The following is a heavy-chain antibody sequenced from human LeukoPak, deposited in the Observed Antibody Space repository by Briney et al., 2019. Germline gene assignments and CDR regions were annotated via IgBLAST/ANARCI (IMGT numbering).Heavy chain of an antibody. V-gene: IGHV3-23*01. Sequence: GGSLRLSCAASGFTFSSYAMNWVRQAPGKGLEWASFISGSDDTTYYADSVKGRFTISRDSSKNTLYLQMNSLRAEDTAVYYCAKSRGESRGASNYWGQGTLVTVSS. J-gene: IGHJ4*02. CDR2: ISGSDDTT. CDR1: GFTFSSYA. D-gene: IGHD1-26*01. CDR3: AKSRGESRGASNY.